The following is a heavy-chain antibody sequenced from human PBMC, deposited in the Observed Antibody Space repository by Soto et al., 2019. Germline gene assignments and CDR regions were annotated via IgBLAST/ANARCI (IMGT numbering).Heavy chain of an antibody. J-gene: IGHJ6*02. CDR3: ARRGLYGMDV. D-gene: IGHD3-16*01. Sequence: QVQLQQWGAGLLKPSETLSLTCAVYGGSFSGYYWSWIRQPPGKGLEWIGEINHSGSTNYNPSLKXLVLIXXDTSKNQFSLKLSSVTAADTAVYYCARRGLYGMDVWGQGTTVTVSS. CDR2: INHSGST. V-gene: IGHV4-34*01. CDR1: GGSFSGYY.